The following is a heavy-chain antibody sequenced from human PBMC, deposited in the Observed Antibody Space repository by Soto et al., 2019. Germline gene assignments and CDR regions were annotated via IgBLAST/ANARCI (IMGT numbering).Heavy chain of an antibody. CDR2: INAGSGDT. CDR3: ARAPYYDILTGYYDY. D-gene: IGHD3-9*01. V-gene: IGHV1-2*02. Sequence: ASVKVSCKASGYTFTNYAMHWVRQAPGQGLEWMGWINAGSGDTNYAQKFQGRVTMTRDTSISTAYMELSRLRSDDTAVYYCARAPYYDILTGYYDYWGQGTLVTVSS. CDR1: GYTFTNYA. J-gene: IGHJ4*02.